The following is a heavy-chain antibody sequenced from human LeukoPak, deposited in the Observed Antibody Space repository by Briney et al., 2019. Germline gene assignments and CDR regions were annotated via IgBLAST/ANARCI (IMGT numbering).Heavy chain of an antibody. D-gene: IGHD2-15*01. CDR3: ARSAVVVVAATHFDY. V-gene: IGHV1-2*06. J-gene: IGHJ4*02. Sequence: ASVKVSCKASGYTFTGYYMHWVRQAPGQGLEWMGRINPNSGGTNYAQKFQGRVTMTRDTSISTAYMELSRLRSDDTAVYYCARSAVVVVAATHFDYWGQGTLVTVSS. CDR2: INPNSGGT. CDR1: GYTFTGYY.